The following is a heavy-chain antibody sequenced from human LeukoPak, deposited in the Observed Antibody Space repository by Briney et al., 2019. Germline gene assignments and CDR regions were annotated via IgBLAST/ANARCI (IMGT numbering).Heavy chain of an antibody. J-gene: IGHJ4*02. Sequence: PSGTLSLTCTVSGGSISSYYWSWIRQPPGKGLEWIGYIYYSGSTNYNPSLKSRVTISVDTSKNQFSLKLSSVTAADTAVYYCARGPTTLGFYFDYWGQGTLVTVSS. D-gene: IGHD4-23*01. V-gene: IGHV4-59*01. CDR2: IYYSGST. CDR1: GGSISSYY. CDR3: ARGPTTLGFYFDY.